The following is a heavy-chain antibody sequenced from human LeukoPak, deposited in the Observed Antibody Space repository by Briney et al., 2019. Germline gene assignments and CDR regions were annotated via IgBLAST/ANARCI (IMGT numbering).Heavy chain of an antibody. V-gene: IGHV3-23*01. Sequence: GGSLRLSCAASGFTFSSYAMSWVRQAQGKGLEWVSAISGSGGSTYYADSVKGRFTISRDNSKNTLYLQMNSLRAEDTAVYYCAKDQSGYDFWSGYYMGFDYWGQGTLVTVSS. CDR1: GFTFSSYA. D-gene: IGHD3-3*01. CDR2: ISGSGGST. J-gene: IGHJ4*02. CDR3: AKDQSGYDFWSGYYMGFDY.